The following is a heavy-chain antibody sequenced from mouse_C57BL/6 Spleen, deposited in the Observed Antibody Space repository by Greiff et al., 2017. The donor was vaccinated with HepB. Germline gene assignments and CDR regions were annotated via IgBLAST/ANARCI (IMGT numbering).Heavy chain of an antibody. Sequence: VQLQQSGAELARPGASVKLSCKASGYTFTSYGISWVKQRTGQGLEWIGEIYPRSGNTYYNEKFKGKATLTADKSSSTAYMELRSLTSEDSAVYFCARTEKGYFDYWGQGTTLTVSS. CDR3: ARTEKGYFDY. V-gene: IGHV1-81*01. J-gene: IGHJ2*01. CDR1: GYTFTSYG. CDR2: IYPRSGNT.